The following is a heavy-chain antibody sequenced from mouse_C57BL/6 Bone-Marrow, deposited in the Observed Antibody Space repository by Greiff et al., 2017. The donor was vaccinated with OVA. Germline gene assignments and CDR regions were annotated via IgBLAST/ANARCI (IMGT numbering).Heavy chain of an antibody. J-gene: IGHJ4*01. V-gene: IGHV5-16*01. CDR1: GFTFSDYY. CDR2: INYDGSST. CDR3: AREKGYAMDY. Sequence: EVMLVESEGGLVQPGSSMKLSCTASGFTFSDYYMAWVRQVPEKGLEWVANINYDGSSTYYLDSLKSRFIISRDNAKNILYLQMSSLKSEDTATYYCAREKGYAMDYWGQGTSVTVSS.